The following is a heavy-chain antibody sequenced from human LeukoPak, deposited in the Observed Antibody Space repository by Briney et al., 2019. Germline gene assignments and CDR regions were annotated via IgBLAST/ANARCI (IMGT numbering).Heavy chain of an antibody. CDR1: GYTFISYG. Sequence: ASVKVSCKASGYTFISYGISWVRQAPGQGLEWMGWTSAYNGNTNYAQKLQGRVTMTTDTSTSTAYMELRSLRSDDTAVYYCARAVISYYDILTGYAHPFDYWGQGTLVTVSS. J-gene: IGHJ4*02. CDR3: ARAVISYYDILTGYAHPFDY. V-gene: IGHV1-18*01. D-gene: IGHD3-9*01. CDR2: TSAYNGNT.